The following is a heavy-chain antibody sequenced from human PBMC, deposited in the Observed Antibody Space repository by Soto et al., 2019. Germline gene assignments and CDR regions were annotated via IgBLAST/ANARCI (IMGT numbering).Heavy chain of an antibody. J-gene: IGHJ4*02. D-gene: IGHD2-15*01. CDR2: IDYSGST. CDR3: AIHVSVGCFEYCFDQ. CDR1: GDSLSSSGYY. Sequence: QLHMQESGTGPVKPSEPLSLTCTVSGDSLSSSGYYWDWLRQPPGKGLEWIGNIDYSGSTYYNPSLKSRLACSVYTSKNQFSLKVTSVTAADTAVYYCAIHVSVGCFEYCFDQWGQGTLVTGSS. V-gene: IGHV4-39*01.